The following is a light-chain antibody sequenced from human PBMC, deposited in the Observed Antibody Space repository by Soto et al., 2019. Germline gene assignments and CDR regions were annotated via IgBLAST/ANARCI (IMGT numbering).Light chain of an antibody. CDR3: QNYNGALWT. CDR2: AAS. V-gene: IGKV1-27*01. J-gene: IGKJ1*01. Sequence: DIQMTQSPSSLSASVGDRVTITCRASQGISNYLVWYQQKPGKVPKILIYAASTLQSGVPSRFSGSGSGTDFTLTISSLQPEDVATYYCQNYNGALWTFCQGTKVEIK. CDR1: QGISNY.